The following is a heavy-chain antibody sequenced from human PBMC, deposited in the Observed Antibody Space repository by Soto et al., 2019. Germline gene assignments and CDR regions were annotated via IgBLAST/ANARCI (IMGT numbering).Heavy chain of an antibody. CDR3: ARYSGKYQGPIDY. V-gene: IGHV3-30*03. D-gene: IGHD1-26*01. J-gene: IGHJ4*02. CDR2: ISYDGSNK. CDR1: GFTFSHYG. Sequence: QVQLVESGGGVVQPGRSLRLSCAASGFTFSHYGIHWVRQAPGKGLEWLAVISYDGSNKHYADSVKGRFTVSRDNSKNTLYLQMTNLRAEDTAVYFCARYSGKYQGPIDYWGQGTLVTVSS.